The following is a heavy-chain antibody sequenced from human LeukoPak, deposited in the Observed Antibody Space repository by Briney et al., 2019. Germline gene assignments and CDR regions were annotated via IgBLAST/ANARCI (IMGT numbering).Heavy chain of an antibody. CDR3: ARDSLGYCSSTSCYDWFDP. CDR2: INPNSGGT. Sequence: ASVKVSCKASGYTFTGYYMHWVRQAPGQGLEWMGRINPNSGGTNYAQKFQGRVTMTRDTSISTAYMELSRLRSDDTAVCYCARDSLGYCSSTSCYDWFDPWGQGTLVTVSS. V-gene: IGHV1-2*06. CDR1: GYTFTGYY. D-gene: IGHD2-2*01. J-gene: IGHJ5*02.